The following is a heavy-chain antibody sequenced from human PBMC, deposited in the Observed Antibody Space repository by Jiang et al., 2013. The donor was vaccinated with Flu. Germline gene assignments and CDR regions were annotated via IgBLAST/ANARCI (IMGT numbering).Heavy chain of an antibody. Sequence: GAEVKVSCKASGYTFTSYGISWVRQAPGQGLEWMGWISAYNGNTNYAQKLQGRVTMTTDTSTSTAYMELRSLRSDDTAVYYCARDPTGYSSGWYIFDYWGQGTLVTVSS. CDR1: GYTFTSYG. CDR2: ISAYNGNT. D-gene: IGHD6-19*01. J-gene: IGHJ4*02. V-gene: IGHV1-18*01. CDR3: ARDPTGYSSGWYIFDY.